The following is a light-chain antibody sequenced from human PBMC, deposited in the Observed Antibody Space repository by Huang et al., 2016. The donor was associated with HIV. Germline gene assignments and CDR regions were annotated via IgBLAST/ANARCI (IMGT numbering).Light chain of an antibody. CDR1: QSVTNK. CDR3: QHYNHWPPLT. Sequence: EIVMTQSPATLSVSPGERATLSCRASQSVTNKVAGYQQRPGQSPRLLIFAASTRATGVPTRFSGSGSGTEFTLTISGLQSEDVGVYYCQHYNHWPPLTFGGGTKVEIK. V-gene: IGKV3-15*01. CDR2: AAS. J-gene: IGKJ4*01.